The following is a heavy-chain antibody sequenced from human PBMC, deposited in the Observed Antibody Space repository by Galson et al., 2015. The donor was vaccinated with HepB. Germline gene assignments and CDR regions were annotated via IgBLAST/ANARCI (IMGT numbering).Heavy chain of an antibody. CDR2: ISDSGGST. Sequence: SLRLSCAASGFTFSSYAMSWVRQAPGKGLEWVSGISDSGGSTYYADSVKGRFTISRDNSKNTLYVQMNSLRAEDTAVYYCAKGRGYYGSGTYWYFDLWGRGTLVTVSS. CDR3: AKGRGYYGSGTYWYFDL. V-gene: IGHV3-23*01. D-gene: IGHD3-10*01. J-gene: IGHJ2*01. CDR1: GFTFSSYA.